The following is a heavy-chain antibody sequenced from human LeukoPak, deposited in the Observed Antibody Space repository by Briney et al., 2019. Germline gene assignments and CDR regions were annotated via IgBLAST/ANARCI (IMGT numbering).Heavy chain of an antibody. J-gene: IGHJ6*02. CDR2: INPNSGGT. CDR3: ARFQGLLGAAVLSGMDV. V-gene: IGHV1-2*02. Sequence: ASVKVSCKASGYTFTGYYMHWVRQAPGQGLEWMGWINPNSGGTNYAQKFQGRVTMTRDTSISTAYMELSRLRSDDTAVYSCARFQGLLGAAVLSGMDVWGQGTTVTVSS. D-gene: IGHD2/OR15-2a*01. CDR1: GYTFTGYY.